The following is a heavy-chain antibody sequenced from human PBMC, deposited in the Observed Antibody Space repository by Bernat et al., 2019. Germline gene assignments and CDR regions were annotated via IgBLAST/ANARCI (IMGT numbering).Heavy chain of an antibody. V-gene: IGHV1-2*02. CDR3: AKEDRNVIDY. J-gene: IGHJ4*02. CDR2: VNPNSDAT. D-gene: IGHD4-11*01. Sequence: QVQLVQSGAEVKKPGASVKVSCKASGYTFTGYYLHWVRQAPGHGLEWMGWVNPNSDATNYAQKFQGRVTMTRDAPISTVYMELSRLTSDDTAVYYCAKEDRNVIDYWGQGTLVTVSS. CDR1: GYTFTGYY.